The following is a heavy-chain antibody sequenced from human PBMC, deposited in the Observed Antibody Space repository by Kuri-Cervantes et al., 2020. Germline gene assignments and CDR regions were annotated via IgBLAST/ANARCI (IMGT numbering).Heavy chain of an antibody. CDR2: INLDERAI. CDR1: GFTFSSYW. CDR3: ARGYCSGGTCYGGGFDY. V-gene: IGHV3-7*01. Sequence: GESLKISCAASGFTFSSYWMTWVRQAPGKGLEWVANINLDERAIFYVDSVKGRFTISRDNAKNSLYLQMNSLRDDDTAVYYCARGYCSGGTCYGGGFDYWGQGTLVTVSS. J-gene: IGHJ4*02. D-gene: IGHD2-15*01.